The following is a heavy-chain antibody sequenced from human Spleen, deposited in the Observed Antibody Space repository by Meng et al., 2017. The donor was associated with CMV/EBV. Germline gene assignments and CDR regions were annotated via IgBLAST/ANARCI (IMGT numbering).Heavy chain of an antibody. CDR1: GGTFSSYA. CDR3: AKASKYSSSAVFDY. D-gene: IGHD6-6*01. V-gene: IGHV1-69*05. Sequence: SVKVSCKASGGTFSSYAISWVRQAPGQGLEWMGGIIPIFGTANYAQKFQGRVTITTDESTSTAYMKLSSLRSEDTAVYYCAKASKYSSSAVFDYWGQGTLVTVSS. J-gene: IGHJ4*02. CDR2: IIPIFGTA.